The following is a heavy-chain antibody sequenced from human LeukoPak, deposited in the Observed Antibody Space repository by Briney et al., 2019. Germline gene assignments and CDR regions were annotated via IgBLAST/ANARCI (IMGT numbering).Heavy chain of an antibody. CDR1: GGSISSSYYY. Sequence: SETLSLTCTVSGGSISSSYYYWGWIRQPPWRGVEWIGSMYYGGSTYYNPSLKSRVTISVDTSKNQFCLRLSSVTAADTAVYYCARLLLYSGSLYYFDYWGQGTLVTVSS. V-gene: IGHV4-39*01. D-gene: IGHD1-26*01. CDR2: MYYGGST. CDR3: ARLLLYSGSLYYFDY. J-gene: IGHJ4*02.